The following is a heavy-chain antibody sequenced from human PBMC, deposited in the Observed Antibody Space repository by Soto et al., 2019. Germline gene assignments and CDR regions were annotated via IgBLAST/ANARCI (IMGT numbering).Heavy chain of an antibody. CDR3: AREIRGYDYIWGLISTPIFDY. CDR2: IKQDGSEK. D-gene: IGHD3-16*01. V-gene: IGHV3-7*01. Sequence: GGSLRLSCAASGFTFSSYWMSWVRQAPGKGLEWVANIKQDGSEKYYVDSVKGRFTISRDNAKNSLYLQMNSLRAEDTAVYYCAREIRGYDYIWGLISTPIFDYWGQGTLVTVSS. J-gene: IGHJ4*02. CDR1: GFTFSSYW.